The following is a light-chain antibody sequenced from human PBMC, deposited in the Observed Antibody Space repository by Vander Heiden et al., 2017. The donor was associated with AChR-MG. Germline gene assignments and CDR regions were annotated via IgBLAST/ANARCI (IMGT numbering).Light chain of an antibody. Sequence: SYELTQPPSVSVSPGQTASITCSGDKWGDKYACWYQQKPGHAPVLVIYQDSKRPSGIPERFSGSNSGNTATLTISGTQAMDEADYYCQAWDSNVVFGGGTKLTVL. CDR2: QDS. V-gene: IGLV3-1*01. J-gene: IGLJ2*01. CDR3: QAWDSNVV. CDR1: KWGDKY.